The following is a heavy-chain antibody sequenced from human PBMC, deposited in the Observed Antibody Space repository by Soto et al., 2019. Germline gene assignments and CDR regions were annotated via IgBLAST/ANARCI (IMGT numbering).Heavy chain of an antibody. V-gene: IGHV1-3*01. CDR2: INAGNGDK. J-gene: IGHJ4*02. CDR1: RGGFSSYG. Sequence: GVSVKVCCKASRGGFSSYGSNWPRQAPEQGLEWMGWINAGNGDKKYSQKFQGRVTMNRDTSSITAYMELSSMRSEDTAVYYCARDWTHYDSSGPGDYWGQGTLVTVSS. D-gene: IGHD3-22*01. CDR3: ARDWTHYDSSGPGDY.